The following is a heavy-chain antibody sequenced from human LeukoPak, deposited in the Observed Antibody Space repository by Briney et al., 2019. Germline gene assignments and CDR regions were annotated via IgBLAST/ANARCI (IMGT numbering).Heavy chain of an antibody. Sequence: PSETLSLTCTVSGGSISSFYWSWIRQPPGKGLEWIGYNYSRGSATYNPSLKSQVTMSVDTSKNQFSLRLSSMTAPDTAVYYCARWAYCGGGCWPNYCDYWGQGTLVTVSS. D-gene: IGHD2-21*02. V-gene: IGHV4-59*01. CDR3: ARWAYCGGGCWPNYCDY. CDR1: GGSISSFY. J-gene: IGHJ4*02. CDR2: NYSRGSA.